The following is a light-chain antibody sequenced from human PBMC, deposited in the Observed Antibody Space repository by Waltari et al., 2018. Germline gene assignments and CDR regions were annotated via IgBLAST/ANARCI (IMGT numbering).Light chain of an antibody. Sequence: EIVLTQSPGTLSLSPGERASLSCRASQSVSDSYLAWYQQKPGQAPRLLIYDTSTRPTGIPDRFSGSGSVTDFTLTISRLEPEDFALYYCQHYGTSPPLYTFGQGTKLEIK. CDR3: QHYGTSPPLYT. CDR2: DTS. CDR1: QSVSDSY. V-gene: IGKV3-20*01. J-gene: IGKJ2*01.